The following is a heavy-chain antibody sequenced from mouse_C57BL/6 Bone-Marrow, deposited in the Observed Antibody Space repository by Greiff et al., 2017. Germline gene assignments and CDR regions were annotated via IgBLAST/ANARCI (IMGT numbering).Heavy chain of an antibody. D-gene: IGHD2-4*01. CDR3: ARYDFFAY. Sequence: QVTLKVSGPGILQPSQTLSLTCSFSGFSLSTFGMGVGWIRQPSGKGLEWLAHIWWDDDKYYNPALKGRLTISKETSKNQVFLKIANVVTADTATYDCARYDFFAYWGQGTLVTVSA. V-gene: IGHV8-8*01. J-gene: IGHJ3*01. CDR1: GFSLSTFGMG. CDR2: IWWDDDK.